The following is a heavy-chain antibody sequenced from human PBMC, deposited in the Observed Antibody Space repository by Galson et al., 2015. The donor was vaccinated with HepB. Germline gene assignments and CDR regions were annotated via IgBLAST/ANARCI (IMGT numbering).Heavy chain of an antibody. V-gene: IGHV3-23*01. D-gene: IGHD1-26*01. Sequence: SLRLSCAASGIPISSYAMDWVRQAPGKGLEWVSAISGSGENTYYADSVKGRFTVSRDNSKSTMYLQMNSLRVEDTAVYFCAEVGGSYFGAPYFFDYWGQGTLVTVSS. J-gene: IGHJ4*02. CDR2: ISGSGENT. CDR1: GIPISSYA. CDR3: AEVGGSYFGAPYFFDY.